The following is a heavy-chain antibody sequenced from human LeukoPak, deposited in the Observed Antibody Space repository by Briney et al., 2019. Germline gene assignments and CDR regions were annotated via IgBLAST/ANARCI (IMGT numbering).Heavy chain of an antibody. J-gene: IGHJ4*02. CDR3: ARYSGLCKRVFDY. V-gene: IGHV3-48*03. Sequence: GGSLRLSCEASGFTFSHYEMNWVRQAPGKGLEWVSYISSRGSDIYYADSVKGRFTISRDNAKNSLYLQMNSLRAEDTAIYYCARYSGLCKRVFDYRGQGTLVTVSS. CDR1: GFTFSHYE. CDR2: ISSRGSDI. D-gene: IGHD1-26*01.